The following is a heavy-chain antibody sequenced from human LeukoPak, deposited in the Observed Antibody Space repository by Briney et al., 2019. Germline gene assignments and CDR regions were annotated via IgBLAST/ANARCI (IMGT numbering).Heavy chain of an antibody. CDR2: IKQDGSEK. J-gene: IGHJ6*03. V-gene: IGHV3-7*01. CDR3: ARVGPPYYYYYMDV. Sequence: GGSLRLPCAASGFTFSSYWMTWVRQAPGKGLEWVANIKQDGSEKYSVDSLKGRFTISRDNAKKLLYLQMNSLRVEDTAVYYCARVGPPYYYYYMDVWGKGTTVTVSS. CDR1: GFTFSSYW.